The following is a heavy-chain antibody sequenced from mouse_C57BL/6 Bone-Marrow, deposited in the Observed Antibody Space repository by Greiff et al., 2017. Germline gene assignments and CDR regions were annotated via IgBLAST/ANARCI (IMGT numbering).Heavy chain of an antibody. V-gene: IGHV1-39*01. D-gene: IGHD1-1*01. CDR3: ARSSFFTYGSSYVDYAMDY. J-gene: IGHJ4*01. CDR1: GYSFTDYN. CDR2: INPNYGTT. Sequence: EVKLMESGPELVKPGASVKISCKASGYSFTDYNMNWVKQSNGKSLEWIGVINPNYGTTSYNQKFKGKATLTVDQSSSTAYMQLNSLTSEDSAVYYCARSSFFTYGSSYVDYAMDYWGQGTSVTVSS.